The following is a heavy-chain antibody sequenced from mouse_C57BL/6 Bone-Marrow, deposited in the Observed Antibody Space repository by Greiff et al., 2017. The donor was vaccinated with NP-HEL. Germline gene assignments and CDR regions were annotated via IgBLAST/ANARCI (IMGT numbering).Heavy chain of an antibody. CDR1: GFSLSTFGMG. CDR2: IWWDDDK. CDR3: ARKRAHYYGSHWYFDV. J-gene: IGHJ1*03. V-gene: IGHV8-8*01. D-gene: IGHD1-1*01. Sequence: QVTLKVSGPGILQPSQTLSLTCSFSGFSLSTFGMGVGWIRQPSGKGLEWLAHIWWDDDKYYNPALKSRLTISKDTSKNQVFLKIANVDTADTATYYCARKRAHYYGSHWYFDVWGTGTTVTVSS.